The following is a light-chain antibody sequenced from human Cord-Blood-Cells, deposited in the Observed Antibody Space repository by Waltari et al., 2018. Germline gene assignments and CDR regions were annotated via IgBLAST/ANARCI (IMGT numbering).Light chain of an antibody. CDR2: DVS. CDR1: NTDRGGYKH. Sequence: SALTQPASLSGSPGQSITLPFTGTNTDRGGYKHVLWYQQPPGKAPKLMIYDVSKRPSGVSNRFSGSKSGNTASLTISGLQAEDEADYYCSSYTSSSTLVFGGGTKLTVL. V-gene: IGLV2-14*01. J-gene: IGLJ3*02. CDR3: SSYTSSSTLV.